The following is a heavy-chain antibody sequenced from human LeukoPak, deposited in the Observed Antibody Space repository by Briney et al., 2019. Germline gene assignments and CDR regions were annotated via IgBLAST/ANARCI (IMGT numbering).Heavy chain of an antibody. V-gene: IGHV3-53*01. J-gene: IGHJ4*02. Sequence: GGSLRLSCAASGFTVSSNYMSWVRQAPGKGLEWVSVIYSGGSTYYADSVKGRFTISRDNSENTLYLQMNSLRAEDTAVYYCATSSGWYPFDYWGQGTLVTVSS. CDR3: ATSSGWYPFDY. D-gene: IGHD6-19*01. CDR2: IYSGGST. CDR1: GFTVSSNY.